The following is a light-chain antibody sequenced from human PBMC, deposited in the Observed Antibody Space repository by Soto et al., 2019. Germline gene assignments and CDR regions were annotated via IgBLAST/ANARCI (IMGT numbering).Light chain of an antibody. Sequence: EIVLTQSPGTLSLSPGERATLSCRASQNVSSSYLAWYQQKPGQAPRLLMYGASSRATGIPDRFSGSGSGTDFSLTISRLEPEDFAVYYCHQYGGSPTWTFGQGTKVENK. V-gene: IGKV3-20*01. CDR3: HQYGGSPTWT. J-gene: IGKJ1*01. CDR1: QNVSSSY. CDR2: GAS.